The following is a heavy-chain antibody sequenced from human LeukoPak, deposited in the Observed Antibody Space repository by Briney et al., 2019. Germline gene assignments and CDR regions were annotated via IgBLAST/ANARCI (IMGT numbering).Heavy chain of an antibody. CDR2: IHYSGST. CDR1: GGSISSYY. D-gene: IGHD1-1*01. V-gene: IGHV4-59*01. J-gene: IGHJ6*03. CDR3: ARAGGYNPYYYYYMDV. Sequence: PSETLSLTCTVSGGSISSYYWSWIRQHPGKGLEWIGYIHYSGSTYYKASLKSRVTISVDTSENQFSLKLSSVTAADTAVYYCARAGGYNPYYYYYMDVWGKGTTVTVSS.